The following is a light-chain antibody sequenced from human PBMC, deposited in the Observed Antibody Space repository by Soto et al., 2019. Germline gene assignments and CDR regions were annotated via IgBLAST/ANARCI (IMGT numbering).Light chain of an antibody. CDR1: QSVSSNY. V-gene: IGKV3-20*01. CDR3: QYYGSLVLT. Sequence: EIVLTQTPGTLSLSPGERATLSCRASQSVSSNYLAWYQRKPGQAPRLLIYGASSRATGIPDRFSGSGSGTDFTLTISRLEPEDFAVYYCQYYGSLVLTFGGGTKVEIK. CDR2: GAS. J-gene: IGKJ4*01.